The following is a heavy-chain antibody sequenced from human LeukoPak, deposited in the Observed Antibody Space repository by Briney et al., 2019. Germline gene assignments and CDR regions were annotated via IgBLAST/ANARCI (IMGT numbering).Heavy chain of an antibody. J-gene: IGHJ4*02. Sequence: SETLSLTCTVSGGSISSSSYYWSWIRQPPGKGLEWIGEINHSGSTNYNPSLKSRVTISVDTSKNQFSLKLSSVTAADTAVYYCARDPASGSYYYYFDYWGQGTLVTVSS. CDR1: GGSISSSSYY. CDR2: INHSGST. V-gene: IGHV4-39*07. D-gene: IGHD1-26*01. CDR3: ARDPASGSYYYYFDY.